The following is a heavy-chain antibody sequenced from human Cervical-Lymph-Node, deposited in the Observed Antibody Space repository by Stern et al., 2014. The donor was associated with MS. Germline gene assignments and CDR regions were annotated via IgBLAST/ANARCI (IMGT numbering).Heavy chain of an antibody. CDR1: GDSISGSSDY. V-gene: IGHV4-61*02. Sequence: VQLVESGPGLVKPSQTLSLSCAVSGDSISGSSDYWSWIRQPAGRGLEWIGRIYPSGSTSYNPSPRSRVPMSVDTSKNQFSLKLSSVTAADTAVYYCVRDVRSMYDWDYFWFDPWGQGTLVTVSS. J-gene: IGHJ5*02. CDR3: VRDVRSMYDWDYFWFDP. CDR2: IYPSGST. D-gene: IGHD1-7*01.